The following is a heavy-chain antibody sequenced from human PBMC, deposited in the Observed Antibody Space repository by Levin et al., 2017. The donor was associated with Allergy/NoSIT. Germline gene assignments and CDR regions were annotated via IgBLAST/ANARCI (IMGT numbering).Heavy chain of an antibody. J-gene: IGHJ5*02. Sequence: PGGSLRLSCAASGFTFRNYGMHWVRQAQGKGLQWVAVIYYDGSNKYYADSVKGRFTISRDNSRNTLYLQMNSLRAEDTAVYYCARDRSSHWYDKWGQGTLVTVSS. CDR3: ARDRSSHWYDK. CDR2: IYYDGSNK. V-gene: IGHV3-33*01. CDR1: GFTFRNYG.